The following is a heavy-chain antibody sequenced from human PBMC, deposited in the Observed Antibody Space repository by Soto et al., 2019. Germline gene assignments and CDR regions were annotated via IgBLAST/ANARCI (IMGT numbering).Heavy chain of an antibody. CDR3: AKERTGYYLEN. CDR1: GFSFSGYA. J-gene: IGHJ4*02. CDR2: ISCDGSND. Sequence: QVQLVESGGGVVQPGRSLRLSCAASGFSFSGYAMHWVRQAPGKGLEWVGVISCDGSNDYYADFVKGRFAFSRDDSKNTLHKQMNSLRAEDTAVYYCAKERTGYYLENWGQGTLVTVSS. V-gene: IGHV3-30*18. D-gene: IGHD3-9*01.